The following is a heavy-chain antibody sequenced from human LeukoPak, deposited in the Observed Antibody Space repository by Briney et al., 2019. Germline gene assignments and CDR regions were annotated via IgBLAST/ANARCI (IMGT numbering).Heavy chain of an antibody. CDR1: GFTVSSNY. J-gene: IGHJ3*02. CDR2: IYSGGST. Sequence: GGSLRLSCAASGFTVSSNYMSWVRQAPGKGLEWVSVIYSGGSTYYADSVKGRFTISRDNSKNTLYLQINSLRAEDTAVYYCARDHKSAEAFDIWGQGTMVTVSS. V-gene: IGHV3-53*01. CDR3: ARDHKSAEAFDI.